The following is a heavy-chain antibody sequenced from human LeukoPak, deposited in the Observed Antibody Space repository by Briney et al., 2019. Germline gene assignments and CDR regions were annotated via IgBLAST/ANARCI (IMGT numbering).Heavy chain of an antibody. V-gene: IGHV4-31*03. CDR2: IYYSGST. Sequence: SETLSLTCTVSGGSISSGSYYWSWIRQHPGKGLEWIGYIYYSGSTYYNPSLRSRVTMSVDTSKNQFSLNLSSVTAADTAVYYCARTYSGYEFDFWGQGTLVTVSS. CDR1: GGSISSGSYY. CDR3: ARTYSGYEFDF. D-gene: IGHD5-12*01. J-gene: IGHJ4*02.